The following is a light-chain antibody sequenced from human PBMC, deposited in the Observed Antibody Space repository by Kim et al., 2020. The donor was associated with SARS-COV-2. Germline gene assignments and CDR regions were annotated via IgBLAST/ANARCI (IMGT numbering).Light chain of an antibody. CDR2: GAS. J-gene: IGKJ1*01. Sequence: DIQMTQSPSSLSASVGDRVTITCRASQSISTFLNWYQQKPGKAPKLLIYGASSLQSGVPSRFSGSGSGTDFTLTISSLQPEDFATYDCQQSYSPPRTFGQGTKVDIK. CDR1: QSISTF. CDR3: QQSYSPPRT. V-gene: IGKV1-39*01.